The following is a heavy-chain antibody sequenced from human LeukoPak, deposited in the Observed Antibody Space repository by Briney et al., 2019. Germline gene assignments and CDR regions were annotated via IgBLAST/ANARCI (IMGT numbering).Heavy chain of an antibody. CDR1: GFTFSSYA. V-gene: IGHV3-23*01. J-gene: IGHJ4*02. CDR3: AKDLGYSYGRYYFDY. D-gene: IGHD5-18*01. Sequence: GGSLRLSCAASGFTFSSYAMSWVRQAPGKGLEWVSAISGSGGSTYYADSMKGRFTISRDNSKNTLYLQMNSLRAEDTAVYYCAKDLGYSYGRYYFDYWGQGTLVTVSS. CDR2: ISGSGGST.